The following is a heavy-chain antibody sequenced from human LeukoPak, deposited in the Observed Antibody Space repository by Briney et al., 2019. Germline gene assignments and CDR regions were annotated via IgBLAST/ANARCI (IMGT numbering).Heavy chain of an antibody. D-gene: IGHD2-15*01. CDR1: GFTFSSYG. CDR2: IWYDGSHK. V-gene: IGHV3-33*01. J-gene: IGHJ4*02. CDR3: ARDLGSCGDRFCSYYFDH. Sequence: GGSLRLSCGASGFTFSSYGMNWLRQAPGKGLEWVAVIWYDGSHKYYADSAKGRFTISRDNSKNTVSLQMDSLRVEDTALYYCARDLGSCGDRFCSYYFDHWGQGIQVTVSS.